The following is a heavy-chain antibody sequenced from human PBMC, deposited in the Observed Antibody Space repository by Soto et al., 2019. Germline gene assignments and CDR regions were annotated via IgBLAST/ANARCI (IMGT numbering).Heavy chain of an antibody. J-gene: IGHJ4*02. Sequence: QVQLQESGPGLVKPSETLSLTCTVSGDSIRSYYWSWIRQPPGKGLEWIGYIYYSGSTKYNPSLKSRVTISVDTSKNQFSLKLSSVTAADTAVYYCARARGGYYDYWGQGTLVTVSS. CDR3: ARARGGYYDY. V-gene: IGHV4-59*01. D-gene: IGHD3-22*01. CDR1: GDSIRSYY. CDR2: IYYSGST.